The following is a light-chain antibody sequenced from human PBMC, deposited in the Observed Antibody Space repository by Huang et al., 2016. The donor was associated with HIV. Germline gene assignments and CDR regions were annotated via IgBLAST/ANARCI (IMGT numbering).Light chain of an antibody. V-gene: IGKV1-16*01. CDR3: QQYLSYPPT. CDR2: AAS. Sequence: DIQLPQSPSSLSASVGDSVTIPCRARQDITNHLAWFQQKPGKAPTSLIYAASTLQSGVPSRFSGSGSGTDFTLTIFSLQPEDFATYYCQQYLSYPPTFGQGTKLEIK. CDR1: QDITNH. J-gene: IGKJ2*01.